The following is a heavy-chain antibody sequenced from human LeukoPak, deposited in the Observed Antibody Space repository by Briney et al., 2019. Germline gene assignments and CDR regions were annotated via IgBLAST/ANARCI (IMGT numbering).Heavy chain of an antibody. J-gene: IGHJ4*02. CDR2: ISSNGGST. CDR3: ARSGWDYDSSGLNFDY. V-gene: IGHV3-64*01. D-gene: IGHD3-22*01. Sequence: GGSLRLSCAASGFTFSSYAMHWVRQAPGKGLEYVSAISSNGGSTYYANSVKGRFTISRDNSKNTLYLQMGSLRAEDMAVYYCARSGWDYDSSGLNFDYWGQGTLVTVSS. CDR1: GFTFSSYA.